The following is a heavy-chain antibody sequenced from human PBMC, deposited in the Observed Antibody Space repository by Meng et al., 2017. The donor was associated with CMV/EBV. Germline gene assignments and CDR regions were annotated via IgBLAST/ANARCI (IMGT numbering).Heavy chain of an antibody. CDR3: ARALNYYDSRRLGYWFDP. CDR2: INPNSGGT. J-gene: IGHJ5*02. Sequence: ASVKVSCKASGYTFTGYYMHWVRQAPGQGLEWMGWINPNSGGTNYAQKFQGRVTITTDESTSTAYMELRSLRSEDTAVYYCARALNYYDSRRLGYWFDPWGQGTLVTVSS. CDR1: GYTFTGYY. D-gene: IGHD3-22*01. V-gene: IGHV1-2*02.